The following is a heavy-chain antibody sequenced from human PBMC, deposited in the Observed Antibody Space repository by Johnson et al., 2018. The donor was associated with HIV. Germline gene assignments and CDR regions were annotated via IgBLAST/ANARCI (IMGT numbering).Heavy chain of an antibody. CDR3: ARCDSSSPLRAFDI. D-gene: IGHD6-6*01. CDR2: ISYDGSNK. J-gene: IGHJ3*02. V-gene: IGHV3-30-3*01. CDR1: GFTFSSYA. Sequence: QVQLVESGGGVVQPGRSLRLSCAASGFTFSSYAMHWVRQAPGKGLEWVAVISYDGSNKYYADSVKGRFTISRDNSKNTLYLQMNSLRAEDTAVYYCARCDSSSPLRAFDIWGQGTMVTFSS.